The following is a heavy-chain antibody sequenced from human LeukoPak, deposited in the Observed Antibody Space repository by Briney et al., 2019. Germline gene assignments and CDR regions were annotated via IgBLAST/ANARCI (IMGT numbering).Heavy chain of an antibody. J-gene: IGHJ4*02. CDR3: ARDSYGGTFDY. D-gene: IGHD4-23*01. CDR2: ISSSGSTV. Sequence: GGSLRLSCAASGFTFNSYEMNWVRQAPGKGLEWVSYISSSGSTVYYADSVKGRFTISRDNAKNLLYLQMNSLRAEDTAVYYCARDSYGGTFDYWGQGTLVTVSS. CDR1: GFTFNSYE. V-gene: IGHV3-48*03.